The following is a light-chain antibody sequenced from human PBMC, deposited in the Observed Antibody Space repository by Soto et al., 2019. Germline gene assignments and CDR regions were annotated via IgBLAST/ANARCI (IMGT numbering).Light chain of an antibody. V-gene: IGLV2-23*02. CDR3: CSYGGSRAV. CDR2: EVS. J-gene: IGLJ7*01. Sequence: QSALTQPASVSGSPGQSITISCTGTSSDVGSHNLVSWYQQHPGQAPKLMSYEVSMRPLGVSTRFSASKAGNTAALTISWLQAQDGAEYYCCSYGGSRAVFGGGTQLTVL. CDR1: SSDVGSHNL.